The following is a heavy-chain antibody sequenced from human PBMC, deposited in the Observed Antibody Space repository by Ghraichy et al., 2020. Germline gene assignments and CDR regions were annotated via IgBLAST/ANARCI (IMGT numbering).Heavy chain of an antibody. CDR1: GFTVSSNY. J-gene: IGHJ4*02. CDR2: IYSGGST. Sequence: GGSLRLSCAASGFTVSSNYMSWVRQAPGKGLEWVSVIYSGGSTYYADSVKGRFTISRDNSKNTLYLQMNSLRAEDTAVYYCARDHIYCSGGSCYPIQYWGQGTLVTVSS. V-gene: IGHV3-66*01. CDR3: ARDHIYCSGGSCYPIQY. D-gene: IGHD2-15*01.